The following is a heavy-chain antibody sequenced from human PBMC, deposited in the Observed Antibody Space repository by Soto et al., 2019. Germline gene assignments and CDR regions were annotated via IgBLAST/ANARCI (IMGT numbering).Heavy chain of an antibody. V-gene: IGHV3-30-3*01. CDR2: ISYDGSNK. CDR1: GFTFSSYA. D-gene: IGHD5-18*01. Sequence: GGSLRLSCAASGFTFSSYAMHWVRQAPGKGLEWVAVISYDGSNKYYADSVKGRFTISRDNSKNTLYLQMNSLRAEDTAVYYCARDPSPYSSGSFDYCGQGTLVTVSS. J-gene: IGHJ4*02. CDR3: ARDPSPYSSGSFDY.